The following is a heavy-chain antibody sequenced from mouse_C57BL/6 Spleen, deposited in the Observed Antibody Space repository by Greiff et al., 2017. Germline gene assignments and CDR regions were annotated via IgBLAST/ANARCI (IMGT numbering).Heavy chain of an antibody. CDR2: IDPETGGT. J-gene: IGHJ4*01. CDR3: KGDY. V-gene: IGHV1-15*01. CDR1: GYTFTDSE. Sequence: QVHVKQSGAELVRPGASVTLSCKASGYTFTDSEMHWVKQTPVPGLEWIGAIDPETGGTAYNQKFKGKALLTADKSSSTAYMELRSLTSEDSAVYYCKGDYWGQGTSVTVSS.